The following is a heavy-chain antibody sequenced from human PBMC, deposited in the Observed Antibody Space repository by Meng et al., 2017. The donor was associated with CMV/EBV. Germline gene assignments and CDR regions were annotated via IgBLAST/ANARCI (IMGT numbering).Heavy chain of an antibody. Sequence: SVKVSCKASGGTFSSYAISWVRQAPGQGLEWIGGILPIFGTANYAQKFQGRVTITTDESTSTAYMELSSLRSEDTSVYYCARAEWELLSITSSWFDPWGQGTLVTVSS. CDR2: ILPIFGTA. D-gene: IGHD1-26*01. V-gene: IGHV1-69*05. J-gene: IGHJ5*02. CDR1: GGTFSSYA. CDR3: ARAEWELLSITSSWFDP.